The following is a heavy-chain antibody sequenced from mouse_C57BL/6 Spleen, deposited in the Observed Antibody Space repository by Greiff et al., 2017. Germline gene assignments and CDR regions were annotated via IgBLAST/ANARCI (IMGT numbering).Heavy chain of an antibody. CDR1: GYSITSGYY. CDR3: ARDLGGDD. Sequence: EVQLVESGPGLVKPSQSLSLTCSVTGYSITSGYYWNWIRQFPGNKLEWMGYISYDGSNNYNPSLKNRISITRDTSKNQFFLKLNSVTTEDTATYYCARDLGGDDWGQGTTLTVSS. CDR2: ISYDGSN. J-gene: IGHJ2*01. V-gene: IGHV3-6*01.